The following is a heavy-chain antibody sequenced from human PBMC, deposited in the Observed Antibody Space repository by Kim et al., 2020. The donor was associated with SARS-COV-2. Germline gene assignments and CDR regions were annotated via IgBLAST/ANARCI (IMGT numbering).Heavy chain of an antibody. V-gene: IGHV1-3*01. CDR1: GYTFTSYA. J-gene: IGHJ4*02. CDR3: ARDLVPRLWFREMGRAYGPDY. CDR2: INAGNGNT. Sequence: ASVKVSCKASGYTFTSYAMHWVRQAPGQRLEWMGWINAGNGNTKYSQKFQGRVTITRDTSTSTAYMELSSLRSEDTAVYYCARDLVPRLWFREMGRAYGPDYWGQGTLVTVSS. D-gene: IGHD3-10*01.